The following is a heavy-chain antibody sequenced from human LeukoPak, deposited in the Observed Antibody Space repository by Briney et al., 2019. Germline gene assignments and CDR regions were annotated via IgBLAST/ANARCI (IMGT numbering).Heavy chain of an antibody. CDR2: IYYSGST. CDR1: GGSISSYY. V-gene: IGHV4-59*08. D-gene: IGHD3-22*01. Sequence: ASETLSLTCTVSGGSISSYYWSWIRQPPGKGLEWIGYIYYSGSTYYNPSLKSRVTISVDTSKNQFSLKLSSVTAADTAVYYCARGITMIDRAAFDIWGQGTMVTVSS. CDR3: ARGITMIDRAAFDI. J-gene: IGHJ3*02.